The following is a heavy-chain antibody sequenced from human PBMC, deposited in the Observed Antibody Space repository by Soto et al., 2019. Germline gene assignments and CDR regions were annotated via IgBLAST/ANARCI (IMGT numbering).Heavy chain of an antibody. CDR2: INHSGST. Sequence: SETLSLTCAVYGGSFSGYYWGWIRPPPGKGLEWIGEINHSGSTNYNPSLKSRVTISVDTSKNQFSLKLSSVTAADTAVYYCARRRRDIVVVPAAKRPGWFDPWGQGTLVTVSS. CDR1: GGSFSGYY. CDR3: ARRRRDIVVVPAAKRPGWFDP. V-gene: IGHV4-34*01. J-gene: IGHJ5*02. D-gene: IGHD2-2*01.